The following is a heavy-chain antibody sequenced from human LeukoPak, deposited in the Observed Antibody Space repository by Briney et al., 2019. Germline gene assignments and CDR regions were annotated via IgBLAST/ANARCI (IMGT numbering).Heavy chain of an antibody. CDR3: ARESVVVAANHLYYYYYMDV. V-gene: IGHV1-2*02. J-gene: IGHJ6*03. CDR1: GYSITGYY. D-gene: IGHD2-15*01. Sequence: VASVKVSCKISGYSITGYYMHWVRQAPGQGLEWMGWINPNSGGTNYAQKFQGRVTMTRDTSISTAYMELSRLRSDDTAVYYCARESVVVAANHLYYYYYMDVWGKGTTVTISS. CDR2: INPNSGGT.